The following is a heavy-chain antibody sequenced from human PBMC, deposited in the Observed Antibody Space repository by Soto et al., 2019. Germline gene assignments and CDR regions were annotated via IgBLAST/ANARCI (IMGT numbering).Heavy chain of an antibody. CDR1: GGSISSGGYY. J-gene: IGHJ2*01. CDR3: ARDQTTVVTGHWYFDL. Sequence: QVQLQESGPGLVKPSQTLSLTCTVSGGSISSGGYYWSWIRQHPGKGLEWIGYIYYSGSTYYNPSLKSRVTISVDTSKNQFSLKLSSVTAADTAVYYCARDQTTVVTGHWYFDLWGRGTLVTVSS. V-gene: IGHV4-31*03. CDR2: IYYSGST. D-gene: IGHD4-17*01.